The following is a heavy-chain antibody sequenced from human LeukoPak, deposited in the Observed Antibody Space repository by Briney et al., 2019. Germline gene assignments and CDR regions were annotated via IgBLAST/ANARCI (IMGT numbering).Heavy chain of an antibody. J-gene: IGHJ5*02. D-gene: IGHD5-18*01. CDR1: GGSISSYY. V-gene: IGHV4-59*12. Sequence: PSETLSLTCTVSGGSISSYYWSWIRQPPGKGLEWIGYIYYSGTINYNPSLKSRVTISVDKSENQFSLKLSSVTAADTAVYYCARDYRWIQLWANWFDPWGQGTLVTVSS. CDR3: ARDYRWIQLWANWFDP. CDR2: IYYSGTI.